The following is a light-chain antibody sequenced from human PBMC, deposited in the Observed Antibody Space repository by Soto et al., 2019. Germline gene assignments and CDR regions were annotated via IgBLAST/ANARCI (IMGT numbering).Light chain of an antibody. J-gene: IGKJ2*01. CDR2: KAI. V-gene: IGKV1-6*01. Sequence: IQMTQSPSSLSASVGDRVTITCRASQVIRNDLAWYQQKPGKVPKLLIYKAINLQSGVPSRFSGSGSGTEFSLTISGLQPDDFATYYCQRYNDFQYVFGQGTKLEMK. CDR1: QVIRND. CDR3: QRYNDFQYV.